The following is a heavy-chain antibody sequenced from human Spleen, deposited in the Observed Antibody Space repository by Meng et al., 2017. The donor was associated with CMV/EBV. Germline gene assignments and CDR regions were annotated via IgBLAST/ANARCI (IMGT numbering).Heavy chain of an antibody. Sequence: SCAASGFTFSSYWMSWVRQAPGKGLEWVANINQDGSEKDFMDSLKGRFTISRDNAKKSLFLQMDSLRAEDTAVYYCARGTPYSSRRGYWGQGTLVTVSS. D-gene: IGHD6-13*01. CDR3: ARGTPYSSRRGY. CDR1: GFTFSSYW. CDR2: INQDGSEK. J-gene: IGHJ4*02. V-gene: IGHV3-7*01.